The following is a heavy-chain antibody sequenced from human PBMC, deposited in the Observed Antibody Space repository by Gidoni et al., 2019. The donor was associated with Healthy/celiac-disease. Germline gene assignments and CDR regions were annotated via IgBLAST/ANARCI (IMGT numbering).Heavy chain of an antibody. CDR3: ARLVYNYVGY. CDR1: GGSISSSSYS. D-gene: IGHD1-1*01. V-gene: IGHV4-39*01. Sequence: QLQLQESGPGLVKPSETLSLTCTVSGGSISSSSYSWGWLRQPPGKGLEWIGSIYYSGSTYYNPSLKSRVTISVDTSKNQFSLKLSSVTAADTAVYYCARLVYNYVGYWGQGTLVTVSS. CDR2: IYYSGST. J-gene: IGHJ4*02.